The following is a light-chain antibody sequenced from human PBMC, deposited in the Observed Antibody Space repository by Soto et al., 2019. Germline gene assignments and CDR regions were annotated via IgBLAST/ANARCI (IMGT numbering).Light chain of an antibody. CDR1: QSVSSSY. V-gene: IGKV3-20*01. CDR2: GAS. Sequence: EIVLTQSPGTLSLSPGERATLSCRASQSVSSSYLAWYQQKPGQAPRLLIYGASSRATGIPDRFSGSGSGKDFTPTISRLEPEDLAVYYCQQYGSSTVFTFGPGTKVDIK. J-gene: IGKJ3*01. CDR3: QQYGSSTVFT.